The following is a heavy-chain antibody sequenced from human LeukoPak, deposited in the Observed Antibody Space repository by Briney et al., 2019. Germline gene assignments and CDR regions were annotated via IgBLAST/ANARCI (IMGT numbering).Heavy chain of an antibody. CDR3: ASWPVGWYGEDS. Sequence: GGSLRLSCAASGFTFSTYWMHWVRQVPGRGPVWVSRIKSDGSSTTYADSVKGRFTISRDNAKNTLYLQMNSLRVEDTAVYYCASWPVGWYGEDSWGQGTLVTVSS. CDR2: IKSDGSST. CDR1: GFTFSTYW. D-gene: IGHD6-19*01. V-gene: IGHV3-74*01. J-gene: IGHJ4*02.